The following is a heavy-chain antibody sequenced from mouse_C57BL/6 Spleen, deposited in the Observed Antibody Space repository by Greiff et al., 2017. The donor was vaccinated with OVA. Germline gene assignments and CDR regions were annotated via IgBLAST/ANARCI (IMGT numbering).Heavy chain of an antibody. D-gene: IGHD1-1*01. Sequence: VKLMESGAELVRPGASVKLSCKASGYTFTDYYINWVKQRPGQGLEWIARIYPGSGNTYYNEKFKGKATLTAEKSSSTAYMQLSSLTSEDSAVYFCARDYGSSHYAMDYWGQGTSVTVSS. CDR1: GYTFTDYY. CDR2: IYPGSGNT. CDR3: ARDYGSSHYAMDY. J-gene: IGHJ4*01. V-gene: IGHV1-76*01.